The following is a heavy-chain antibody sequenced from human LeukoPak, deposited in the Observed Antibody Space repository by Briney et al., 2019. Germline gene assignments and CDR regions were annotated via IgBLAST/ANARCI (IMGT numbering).Heavy chain of an antibody. CDR1: GGSISSGGYS. Sequence: SETLSLTCAVSGGSISSGGYSWSWIRQPPGKGLEWIGYIYYSGSTYYNPSLKSRVTISVDRSKNQFSLKLSSVTAADTAVYYCARGGADAFDIWGQGTMVTVSS. D-gene: IGHD1-26*01. V-gene: IGHV4-30-2*01. CDR2: IYYSGST. CDR3: ARGGADAFDI. J-gene: IGHJ3*02.